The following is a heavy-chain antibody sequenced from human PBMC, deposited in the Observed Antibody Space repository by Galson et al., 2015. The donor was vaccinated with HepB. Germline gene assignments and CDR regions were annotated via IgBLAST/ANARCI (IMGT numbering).Heavy chain of an antibody. Sequence: SLRLSCAASGFTFTSYAMSWVRQAPGKGLEWVSGISGGGGTTVYADSVKGRFTISRDNFENTLYLQMNSLTADDTAVYYCAKEGEYYDFWSGTESWFDPWGQGTLVTISS. J-gene: IGHJ5*02. CDR3: AKEGEYYDFWSGTESWFDP. V-gene: IGHV3-23*01. D-gene: IGHD3-3*01. CDR1: GFTFTSYA. CDR2: ISGGGGTT.